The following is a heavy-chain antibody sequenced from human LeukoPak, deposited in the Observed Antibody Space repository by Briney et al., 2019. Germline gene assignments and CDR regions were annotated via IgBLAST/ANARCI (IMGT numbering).Heavy chain of an antibody. CDR1: GFTFSSYE. CDR3: ARALLPVRFLGYYGMDV. Sequence: GGSLRLSCAASGFTFSSYEMNWVRQAPGKGLEWVSYISSSGSTIYYADSVKGRSTISRDNAKNSLYLQMNSLRAEDTAVYYCARALLPVRFLGYYGMDVWGQGTTVTVSS. V-gene: IGHV3-48*03. CDR2: ISSSGSTI. D-gene: IGHD3-3*01. J-gene: IGHJ6*02.